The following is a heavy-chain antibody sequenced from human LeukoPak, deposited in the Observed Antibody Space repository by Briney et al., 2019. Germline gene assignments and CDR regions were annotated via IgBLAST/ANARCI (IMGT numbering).Heavy chain of an antibody. Sequence: SETLSLTCAVYGGSFSGYYWSWIRQPPGKGLEWIGEINHSGSTNYNPSLKSRVTISVDTSKNQFSLKLSSVTAADTAVYYCARAHCSGGSCYFAGWFDPWGQGTLVTVSS. D-gene: IGHD2-15*01. CDR3: ARAHCSGGSCYFAGWFDP. V-gene: IGHV4-34*01. CDR1: GGSFSGYY. CDR2: INHSGST. J-gene: IGHJ5*02.